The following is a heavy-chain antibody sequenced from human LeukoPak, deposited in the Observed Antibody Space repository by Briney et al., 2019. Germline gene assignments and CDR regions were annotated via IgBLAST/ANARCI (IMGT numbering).Heavy chain of an antibody. CDR1: GYSFSTYW. CDR2: IYPGDSDT. CDR3: ARPLNGGNVY. J-gene: IGHJ4*02. V-gene: IGHV5-51*01. D-gene: IGHD4-23*01. Sequence: GESLKISCKGSGYSFSTYWIGWVRQMPGKGLEWMGIIYPGDSDTRYSPSFQGQVTLSADKSINTAYLQWSSLKASGSAMYYCARPLNGGNVYWGQGTLVTVSS.